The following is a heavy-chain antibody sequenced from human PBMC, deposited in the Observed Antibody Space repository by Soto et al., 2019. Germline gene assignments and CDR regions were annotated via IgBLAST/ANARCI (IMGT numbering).Heavy chain of an antibody. CDR2: ISGSGGST. J-gene: IGHJ5*02. Sequence: EVQLLESGGGLVQPGGSLRLSCVASGFTFSSYAMSWVRQAPGKGLEWVSAISGSGGSTYYADSVKGRFTISRDNSKNTLYLQMNSLRAEDTAVYYCAKLPYIVVVPAAIHWFDPWGQGTLVTVSS. V-gene: IGHV3-23*01. D-gene: IGHD2-2*02. CDR3: AKLPYIVVVPAAIHWFDP. CDR1: GFTFSSYA.